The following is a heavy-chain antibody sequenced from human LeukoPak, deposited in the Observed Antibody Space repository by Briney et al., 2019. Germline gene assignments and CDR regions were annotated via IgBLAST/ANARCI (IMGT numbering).Heavy chain of an antibody. V-gene: IGHV4-34*01. CDR1: GGSFSGYY. Sequence: SETLSLTCAVYGGSFSGYYWSWLRQPPGKGLEWIGEINHSGSTNYNPSLTSRVTISVDTSKNQFSLKLSSVTAADKAVYYCARGRGTYYDFWSGPGGGWFDPWGQGTLVTVST. CDR2: INHSGST. D-gene: IGHD3-3*01. J-gene: IGHJ5*02. CDR3: ARGRGTYYDFWSGPGGGWFDP.